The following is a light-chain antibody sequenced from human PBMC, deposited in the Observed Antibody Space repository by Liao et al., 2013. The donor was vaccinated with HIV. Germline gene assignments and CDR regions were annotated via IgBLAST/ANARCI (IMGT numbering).Light chain of an antibody. Sequence: SYELTQPPSVSVSPGQTASITCSGDKLGDEYASWYQQKPGQSPVLVIYQDNKRPSGIPERFSGSNSGNTATLTISGTQALDEADYYCQAWDSGSVVFGGGTKLTVL. CDR3: QAWDSGSVV. CDR2: QDN. V-gene: IGLV3-1*01. CDR1: KLGDEY. J-gene: IGLJ2*01.